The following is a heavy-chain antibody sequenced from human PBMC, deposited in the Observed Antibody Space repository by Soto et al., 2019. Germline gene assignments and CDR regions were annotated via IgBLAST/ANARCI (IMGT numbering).Heavy chain of an antibody. D-gene: IGHD3-3*01. Sequence: QITLKESGPTLVKPTQTLTLTCTFSGFSPSTSGEVVGWIRQPPGKALEWLAVIYWDDDKRYTPSLKSRLTIAKDTSKNQVDLTMTYMDPVDTATYYCAHAVALFGVVITYYFDYWGQGILITVSS. J-gene: IGHJ4*02. V-gene: IGHV2-5*02. CDR2: IYWDDDK. CDR3: AHAVALFGVVITYYFDY. CDR1: GFSPSTSGEV.